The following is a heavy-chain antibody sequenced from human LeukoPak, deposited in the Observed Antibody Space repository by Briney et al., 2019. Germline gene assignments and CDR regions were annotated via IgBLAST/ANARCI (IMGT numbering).Heavy chain of an antibody. V-gene: IGHV4-39*01. CDR1: GGSISSSSYY. J-gene: IGHJ4*02. CDR2: IYYSGST. D-gene: IGHD3-3*01. CDR3: ASRVFGPLTFDY. Sequence: KPSETLSLTCTVSGGSISSSSYYWGWIRQPPGKGLEWIGSIYYSGSTYYNPSLKSRVTISVDTSKNQFSLKLSSVTAADTAVYYCASRVFGPLTFDYWGQGTLVTVSS.